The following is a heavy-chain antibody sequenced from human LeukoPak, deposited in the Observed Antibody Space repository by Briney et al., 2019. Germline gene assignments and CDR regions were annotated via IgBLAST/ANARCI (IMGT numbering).Heavy chain of an antibody. V-gene: IGHV1-2*02. CDR1: GYTFTSYY. CDR3: ARDYYDSSGYISDY. CDR2: INPNSGGT. J-gene: IGHJ4*02. Sequence: ASVKVSCKASGYTFTSYYMHWVRQAPGQGLEWMGWINPNSGGTDYARKFQGRVTMTSDTSISTAYMELSRLRSDDTAVCYCARDYYDSSGYISDYWGQGTLVTVSS. D-gene: IGHD3-22*01.